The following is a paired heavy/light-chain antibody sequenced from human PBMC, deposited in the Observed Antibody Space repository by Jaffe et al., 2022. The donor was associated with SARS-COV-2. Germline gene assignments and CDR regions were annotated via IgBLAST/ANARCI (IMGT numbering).Heavy chain of an antibody. Sequence: QVQLVQSGSELKKPGASVKVSCKASGYTFTSYAMNWVRQAPGQGLEWMGWINTNTGNPTYAQGFTGRFVFSLDTSVSTAYLQISSLKAEDTAVYYCARDLSRYDSSGYYYGDAFDIWGQGTMVTVSS. CDR3: ARDLSRYDSSGYYYGDAFDI. CDR1: GYTFTSYA. V-gene: IGHV7-4-1*02. D-gene: IGHD3-22*01. CDR2: INTNTGNP. J-gene: IGHJ3*02.
Light chain of an antibody. CDR2: DAS. Sequence: EIVLTQSPATLSLSPGERATLSCRASQSVSSYLAWYQQKPGQAPRLLIYDASNRATGIPARFSGSGSGTDFTLTISSLEPEDFAVYYCQQRSNWPATFGQGTKVEIK. V-gene: IGKV3-11*01. J-gene: IGKJ1*01. CDR3: QQRSNWPAT. CDR1: QSVSSY.